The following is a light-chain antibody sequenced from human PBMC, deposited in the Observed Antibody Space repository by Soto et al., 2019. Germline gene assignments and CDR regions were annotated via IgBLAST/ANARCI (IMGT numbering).Light chain of an antibody. Sequence: SPSALSSSPEERATLSCRASQTVSNKLAWYQHKPGQAPRVLIFGASTRATGIPARFSGRGSGTEFTLTISSLQSVDFAVYYCQQYDNWPQTFGQGTKVDIK. V-gene: IGKV3-15*01. CDR2: GAS. CDR1: QTVSNK. CDR3: QQYDNWPQT. J-gene: IGKJ1*01.